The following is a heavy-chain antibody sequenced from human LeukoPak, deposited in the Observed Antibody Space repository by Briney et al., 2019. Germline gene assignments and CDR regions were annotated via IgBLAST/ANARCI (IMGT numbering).Heavy chain of an antibody. D-gene: IGHD5-24*01. CDR2: INPGGGST. Sequence: ASVKVSCKASGYTFTSYAMHWVRQAPGQRLEWMGWINPGGGSTHYAQQFQGRVTMTSDMSTSTVYMELSSLRSEDTAVYYCARAEITSDGYNSAFDVWGLGTMVTVSS. CDR1: GYTFTSYA. V-gene: IGHV1-3*01. CDR3: ARAEITSDGYNSAFDV. J-gene: IGHJ3*01.